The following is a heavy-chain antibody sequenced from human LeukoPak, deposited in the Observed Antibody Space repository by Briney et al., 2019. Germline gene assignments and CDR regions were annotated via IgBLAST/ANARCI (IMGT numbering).Heavy chain of an antibody. V-gene: IGHV3-15*01. CDR3: LAQYYFDY. J-gene: IGHJ4*02. Sequence: PGGSLRLSCAASGFSVSDAYMSWVRQTPGKRPEWIGRIISKSDGGTTDYAAPVKDRFIISRDDSKGTLYLQLNSLRTDDTAVYYCLAQYYFDYWGRGTLVTVSS. D-gene: IGHD5-24*01. CDR2: IISKSDGGTT. CDR1: GFSVSDAY.